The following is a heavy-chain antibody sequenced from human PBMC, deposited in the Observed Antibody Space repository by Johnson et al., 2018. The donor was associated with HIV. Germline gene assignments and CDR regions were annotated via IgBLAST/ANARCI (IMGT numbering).Heavy chain of an antibody. V-gene: IGHV3-23*04. J-gene: IGHJ3*02. D-gene: IGHD6-6*01. CDR2: ISGSGGST. Sequence: QLVESGGGAVQPGRSLRLSSVVSGFTFSSYATHWVRQAPGKGLEWVSAISGSGGSTYYADSVKGRFTISRDNSKNTLYLQMNSLRAEDTAVYYCAKDPQYSSSSPGAFDIWGQGTMVTVSS. CDR1: GFTFSSYA. CDR3: AKDPQYSSSSPGAFDI.